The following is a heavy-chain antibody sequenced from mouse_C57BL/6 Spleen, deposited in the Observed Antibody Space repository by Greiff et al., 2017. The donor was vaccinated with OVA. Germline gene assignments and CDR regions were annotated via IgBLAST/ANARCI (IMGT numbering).Heavy chain of an antibody. CDR1: GYTFTSYW. D-gene: IGHD2-2*01. V-gene: IGHV1-61*01. J-gene: IGHJ2*01. CDR3: ARGVTTGY. Sequence: QVQLQQPGAELVRPGSSVKLSCQASGYTFTSYWMDWVKQRPGQGLEWIGNIYPSDSETHYNQKFKDKATLTVDKSSSTAYMQLSRLTSEDSAVDYCARGVTTGYWGQGTTLTVSS. CDR2: IYPSDSET.